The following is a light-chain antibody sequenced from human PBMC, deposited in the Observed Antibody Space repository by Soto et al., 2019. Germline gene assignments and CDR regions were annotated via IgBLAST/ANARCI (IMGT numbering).Light chain of an antibody. CDR1: SSDIGGFNY. Sequence: QSALTQPPSASGSPGQSVTISCTGTSSDIGGFNYVSWYQQRPGKPPKLMIYDVTKRPSGVPDRFSGSKSGNTASLTVSGLQAEDEADYYCNSYTGSNNSYLFGTGTKLTVL. J-gene: IGLJ1*01. CDR3: NSYTGSNNSYL. CDR2: DVT. V-gene: IGLV2-8*01.